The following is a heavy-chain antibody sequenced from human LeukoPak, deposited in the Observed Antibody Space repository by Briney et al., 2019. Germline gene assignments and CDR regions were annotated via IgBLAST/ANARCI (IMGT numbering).Heavy chain of an antibody. CDR1: GDSISNYY. Sequence: SETLSLTYTVSGDSISNYYWSWIRQPAGKGLEWIGRKYARGSSNYNPPVQSRVTMSVDTSKNQFSLKLRSVTAADTAVYYCARGRYCSADICTGGDSFDIWGQGTMVSVSP. CDR3: ARGRYCSADICTGGDSFDI. V-gene: IGHV4-4*07. D-gene: IGHD2-15*01. J-gene: IGHJ3*02. CDR2: KYARGSS.